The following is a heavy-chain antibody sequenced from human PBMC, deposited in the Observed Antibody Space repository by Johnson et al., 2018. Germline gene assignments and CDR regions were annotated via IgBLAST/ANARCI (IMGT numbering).Heavy chain of an antibody. D-gene: IGHD1-1*01. Sequence: QVQLQESGPGLVKPSETLYLTCTVSGGSISSYYWTWIRQPPGEGLEWIGYIHHSGSSNYSPSLEGRVTMSLDPSKNQFSLKVISVTVADTAVYYCAKCGTDYYYYVDVGGKGTTFTVSS. CDR2: IHHSGSS. CDR1: GGSISSYY. CDR3: AKCGTDYYYYVDV. V-gene: IGHV4-59*01. J-gene: IGHJ6*03.